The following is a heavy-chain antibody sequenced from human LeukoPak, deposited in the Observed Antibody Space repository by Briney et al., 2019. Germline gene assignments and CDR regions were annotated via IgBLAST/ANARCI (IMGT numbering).Heavy chain of an antibody. CDR3: ARANFGRTYYDSSGYGTLDY. D-gene: IGHD3-22*01. J-gene: IGHJ4*02. CDR1: GGSISSSSYY. V-gene: IGHV4-39*07. CDR2: IYYSGST. Sequence: NSSETLSLTCTVSGGSISSSSYYWGWIRQPPGKGLEWIVSIYYSGSTYYNPSLKSRVTISVDTSKNQFSLKLSSVTAADTAVYYCARANFGRTYYDSSGYGTLDYWGQGTLVTVSS.